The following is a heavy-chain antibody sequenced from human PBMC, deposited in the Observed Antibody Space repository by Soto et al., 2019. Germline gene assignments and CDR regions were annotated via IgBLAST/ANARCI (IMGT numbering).Heavy chain of an antibody. D-gene: IGHD6-13*01. CDR2: IYWDDDK. Sequence: QITLKESGPTLVKPTQTLTLTCTFSGFSLSTSGVGVGWIRQPPGKALEWLALIYWDDDKRYSPSLKSRLTITKDTSKNQVVLTMTNMDPVDTATYYCAPIRLEGAAAGTWDYWGQGTLVTVSS. CDR3: APIRLEGAAAGTWDY. CDR1: GFSLSTSGVG. V-gene: IGHV2-5*02. J-gene: IGHJ4*02.